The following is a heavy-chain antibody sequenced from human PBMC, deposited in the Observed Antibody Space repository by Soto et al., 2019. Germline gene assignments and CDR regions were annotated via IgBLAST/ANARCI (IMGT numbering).Heavy chain of an antibody. CDR3: AREGLSLGQL. D-gene: IGHD1-1*01. V-gene: IGHV3-33*08. CDR1: GFTFSSYG. J-gene: IGHJ4*02. CDR2: IWYDGSNK. Sequence: QVQLVESGGGVVQPGRSLRLSCAASGFTFSSYGMHWVRQAPGKGLEWVAGIWYDGSNKYYADSVKGRFTISRDNSKNPPYRQMNSPRGEDTAGYYWAREGLSLGQLWGQGTLVTVSS.